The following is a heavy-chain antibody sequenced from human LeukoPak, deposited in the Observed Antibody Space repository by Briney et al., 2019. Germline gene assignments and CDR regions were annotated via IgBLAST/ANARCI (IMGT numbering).Heavy chain of an antibody. V-gene: IGHV1-69*01. CDR1: GGTFSSYA. CDR2: IIPIFGTA. CDR3: ARGDSSSSPGAFDI. Sequence: ASVKVSCKASGGTFSSYAISWVRQAPGQGLEWMGGIIPIFGTANYAQKFQGRVTITADESTSTAYMELSSLRSEDTAVYYCARGDSSSSPGAFDIWGQGTMVTVSS. J-gene: IGHJ3*02. D-gene: IGHD6-6*01.